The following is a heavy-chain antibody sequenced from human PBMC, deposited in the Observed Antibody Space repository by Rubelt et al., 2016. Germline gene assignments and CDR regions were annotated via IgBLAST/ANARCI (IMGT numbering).Heavy chain of an antibody. Sequence: GLEWVSAISGSGGSTYYADSVKGRFTISRDNSKNTLYLQMNSLRAEDTAVYYCARDRGGGYFDYWGQGTLVTVSS. CDR2: ISGSGGST. J-gene: IGHJ4*02. V-gene: IGHV3-23*01. CDR3: ARDRGGGYFDY. D-gene: IGHD2-15*01.